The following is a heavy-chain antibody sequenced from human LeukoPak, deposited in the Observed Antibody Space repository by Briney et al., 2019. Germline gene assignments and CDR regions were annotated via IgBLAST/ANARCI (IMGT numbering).Heavy chain of an antibody. CDR3: ARRRGDTAMVKGTRGYYYYYMDV. D-gene: IGHD5-18*01. CDR1: GGAFSSYA. CDR2: INPNSGGT. V-gene: IGHV1-2*02. J-gene: IGHJ6*03. Sequence: GASVKVSCKASGGAFSSYAISWVRQAPGQGLEWMGWINPNSGGTNYAQKFQGRVTMTRDTSISTAYMELSRLRSDDTAVYYCARRRGDTAMVKGTRGYYYYYMDVWGKGTTVTVSS.